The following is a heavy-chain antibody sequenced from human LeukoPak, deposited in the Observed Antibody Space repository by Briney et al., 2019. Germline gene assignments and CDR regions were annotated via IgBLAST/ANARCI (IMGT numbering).Heavy chain of an antibody. CDR1: GGSISNYY. D-gene: IGHD6-19*01. J-gene: IGHJ4*02. V-gene: IGHV4-59*01. CDR3: ARPFLRFSSGWHFDY. CDR2: IYYSGST. Sequence: SETLSLTCTVSGGSISNYYWSWIRQPPGKELEWIGYIYYSGSTNYNPSLKSRVTISVDTSKNQFPLKLSSVTAADTAAYYCARPFLRFSSGWHFDYWGQGILVTVSS.